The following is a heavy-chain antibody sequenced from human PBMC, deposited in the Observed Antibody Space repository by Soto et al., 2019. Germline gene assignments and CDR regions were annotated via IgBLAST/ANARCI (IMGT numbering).Heavy chain of an antibody. V-gene: IGHV1-18*01. CDR1: GYSFTSYG. CDR3: ARAIVFQDSSGHLPRY. Sequence: ASVKVSCKGSGYSFTSYGFRWVRQAPGQGPEWMGWISSHNNNTKYAQKLQGRVTMTTDTSTSTAYLELRSLRSDDTAVYYCARAIVFQDSSGHLPRYWGQGTLVTVSS. CDR2: ISSHNNNT. J-gene: IGHJ4*02. D-gene: IGHD3-22*01.